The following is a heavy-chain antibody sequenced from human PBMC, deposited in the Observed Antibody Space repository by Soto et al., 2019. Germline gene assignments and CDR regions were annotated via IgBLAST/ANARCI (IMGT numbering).Heavy chain of an antibody. Sequence: PGGSLRLSCAASGFIVSSNYMSWVRQAPGKGLEWVSVIYSGGSANYADSVKGRFTNSRNDYKNTLYLQMNSLRAEDTAIYYWVRDDYGLDVWGQGTAVTVSS. J-gene: IGHJ6*02. CDR2: IYSGGSA. CDR3: VRDDYGLDV. V-gene: IGHV3-53*01. CDR1: GFIVSSNY.